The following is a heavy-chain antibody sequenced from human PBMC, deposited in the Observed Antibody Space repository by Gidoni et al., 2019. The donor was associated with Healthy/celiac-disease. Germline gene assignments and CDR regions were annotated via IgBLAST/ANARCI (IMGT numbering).Heavy chain of an antibody. Sequence: WGWIRQPPGKGLEWIGSIYYSGSTYYNPSLKSRVTISVDTSKNQFSLKLSSVTAADTAVYYCARPGGMDVWGQGTTVTVSS. V-gene: IGHV4-39*01. J-gene: IGHJ6*02. CDR3: ARPGGMDV. CDR2: IYYSGST.